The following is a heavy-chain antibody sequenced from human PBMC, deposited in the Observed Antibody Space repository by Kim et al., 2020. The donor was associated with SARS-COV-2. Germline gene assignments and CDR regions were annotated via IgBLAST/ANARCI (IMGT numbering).Heavy chain of an antibody. V-gene: IGHV5-51*01. J-gene: IGHJ4*02. CDR1: GYNFPKSW. CDR2: IYPGDSDT. Sequence: GESLKISCQASGYNFPKSWLGWVRQMPGKGLEWMWTIYPGDSDTRYSPSFEGQVVISVDKSISTAYLQWNSLKASETATYYCMRRKRNYIDFWGQGTPVT. CDR3: MRRKRNYIDF.